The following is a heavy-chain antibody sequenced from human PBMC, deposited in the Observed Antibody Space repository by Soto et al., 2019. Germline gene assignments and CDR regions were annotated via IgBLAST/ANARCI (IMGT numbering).Heavy chain of an antibody. D-gene: IGHD6-19*01. Sequence: XSVKVSCKASGYSFSGFYMHWVRQAPGQGLEWMGWINPNSGGTKSAEKFQGRVTMTRDTSISTAYMELSRLTSDDTAVYYCESAEVTGTAGLDFWGQGTQVTVSS. CDR1: GYSFSGFY. CDR3: ESAEVTGTAGLDF. J-gene: IGHJ4*02. V-gene: IGHV1-2*02. CDR2: INPNSGGT.